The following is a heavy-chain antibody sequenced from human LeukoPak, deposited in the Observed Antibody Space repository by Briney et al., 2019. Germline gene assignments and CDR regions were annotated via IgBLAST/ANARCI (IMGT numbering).Heavy chain of an antibody. D-gene: IGHD2-21*01. J-gene: IGHJ4*02. CDR2: INPNSADT. CDR3: ARSSASWYFFDY. CDR1: VDSLIGYY. V-gene: IGHV1-2*02. Sequence: ASVRVSCKASVDSLIGYYMHWVRQAPGQGLEWMGWINPNSADTNYAQTFQVRVTMTSATSISTAYMELSRLRSDDTAVYYCARSSASWYFFDYWGQGTLVTVSS.